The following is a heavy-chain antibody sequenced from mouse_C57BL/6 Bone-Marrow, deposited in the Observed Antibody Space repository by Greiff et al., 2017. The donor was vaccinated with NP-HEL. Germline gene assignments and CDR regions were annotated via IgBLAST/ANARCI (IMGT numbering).Heavy chain of an antibody. CDR1: GFTFSSYA. J-gene: IGHJ4*01. V-gene: IGHV5-4*03. D-gene: IGHD2-5*01. Sequence: EVNLVESGGGLVKPGGSLKLSCAASGFTFSSYAMSWVRQTPEKRLEWVATISDGGSYTYYPDNVKGRFTISRDNAKNNLYLQMSHLKSEDTAMYYCERAGAYYSKDDAMDYWGQGTSVTVSS. CDR2: ISDGGSYT. CDR3: ERAGAYYSKDDAMDY.